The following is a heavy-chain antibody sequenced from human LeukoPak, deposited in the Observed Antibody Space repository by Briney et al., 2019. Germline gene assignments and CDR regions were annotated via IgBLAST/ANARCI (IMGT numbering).Heavy chain of an antibody. D-gene: IGHD2-2*01. CDR2: IYTSGST. CDR1: GGSISSGSYY. J-gene: IGHJ5*02. CDR3: ARGIGYCSSTSCYEAAAWFDP. V-gene: IGHV4-61*02. Sequence: SETLSLTCTVSGGSISSGSYYWSWIRQPAGKGLEWIGRIYTSGSTNYNPSLKSRVTISVDTSKNQFSLKLSSVTAADTAVYYCARGIGYCSSTSCYEAAAWFDPWGQGTLVTVS.